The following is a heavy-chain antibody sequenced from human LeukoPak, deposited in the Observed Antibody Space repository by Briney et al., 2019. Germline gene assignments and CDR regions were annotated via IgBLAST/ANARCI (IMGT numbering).Heavy chain of an antibody. V-gene: IGHV3-30*03. J-gene: IGHJ6*02. CDR3: ARNENNGMDV. CDR1: GFTVSSNY. CDR2: ISYDGTNK. Sequence: GGSLRLSRAASGFTVSSNYMSWVRQAPGKGLEWVAAISYDGTNKYYGDSVKGRFTISRGNSKMTLYLQMNSLRTEDTALYYCARNENNGMDVWGHGTTVTVSS.